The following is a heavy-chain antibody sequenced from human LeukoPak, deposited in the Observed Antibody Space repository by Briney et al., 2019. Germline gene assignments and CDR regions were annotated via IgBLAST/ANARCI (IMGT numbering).Heavy chain of an antibody. V-gene: IGHV1-18*01. Sequence: ASVKVSCKASGYTFTSYGISWVRQAPGQGLEWMGWISAYNGNTNYAQKLQGRVTMTADTSTSTAYMELRGLRSDDTAVYYCARDYWNDGHGMDVWGQGTTVTVSS. D-gene: IGHD1-1*01. J-gene: IGHJ6*02. CDR2: ISAYNGNT. CDR3: ARDYWNDGHGMDV. CDR1: GYTFTSYG.